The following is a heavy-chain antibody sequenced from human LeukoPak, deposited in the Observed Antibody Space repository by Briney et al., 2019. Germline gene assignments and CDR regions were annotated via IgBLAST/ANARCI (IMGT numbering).Heavy chain of an antibody. J-gene: IGHJ5*02. CDR3: ARERQLGRGYFDL. CDR1: GGSISSGSYY. V-gene: IGHV4-61*02. CDR2: IYTSGST. D-gene: IGHD6-6*01. Sequence: SETLSLTCTVSGGSISSGSYYWSWIRQLAGKGLEWIGRIYTSGSTNYNPSLKSRVTISVDTSKNQFSLKLSSVTAADTAVYYCARERQLGRGYFDLWGQGTLVTVSS.